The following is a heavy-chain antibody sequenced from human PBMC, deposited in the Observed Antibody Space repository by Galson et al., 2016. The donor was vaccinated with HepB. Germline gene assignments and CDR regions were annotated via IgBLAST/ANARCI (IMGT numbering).Heavy chain of an antibody. CDR3: AGLPTYYDLSKGFTDY. D-gene: IGHD3-3*01. CDR1: GASITSGGYS. J-gene: IGHJ4*02. V-gene: IGHV4-30-2*01. Sequence: TLSLTCAVSGASITSGGYSWTWIRQPPGAGLEWIGYLSHGGVIHYNSSLKSRVSISGDRSKNQFSVSLNSVTAADTAVYFCAGLPTYYDLSKGFTDYWGPGTLVTVSS. CDR2: LSHGGVI.